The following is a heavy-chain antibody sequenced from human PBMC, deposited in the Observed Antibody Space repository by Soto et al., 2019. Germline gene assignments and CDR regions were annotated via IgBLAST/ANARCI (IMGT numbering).Heavy chain of an antibody. D-gene: IGHD3-10*02. CDR3: ASVFFFQAEDGIRDVRSVSAFLLNRSSDL. CDR2: IYYSGST. V-gene: IGHV4-59*01. Sequence: KGLEWIGYIYYSGSTNYNPSLKNRVTISVDTSKNQFSLKLSSVTAAATAVYYCASVFFFQAEDGIRDVRSVSAFLLNRSSDL. J-gene: IGHJ2*01.